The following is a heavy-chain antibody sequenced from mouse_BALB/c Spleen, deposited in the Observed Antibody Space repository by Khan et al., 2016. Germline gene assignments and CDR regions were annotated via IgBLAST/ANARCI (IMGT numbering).Heavy chain of an antibody. Sequence: VQLQQPGAELVKPGASVKLSCTASGFNIKDTYMHWVKQRPEQGLEWIGRIDPANGNTNYDPKFQGKAPITADTSSNTAYLQLSSLTSEDTAVYYCARSPYDYDVGFAYWGQGTLVTVAA. J-gene: IGHJ3*01. CDR2: IDPANGNT. D-gene: IGHD2-4*01. CDR3: ARSPYDYDVGFAY. CDR1: GFNIKDTY. V-gene: IGHV14-3*02.